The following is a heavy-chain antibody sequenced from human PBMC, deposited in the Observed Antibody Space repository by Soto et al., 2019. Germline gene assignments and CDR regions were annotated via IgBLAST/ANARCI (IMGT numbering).Heavy chain of an antibody. V-gene: IGHV1-18*01. J-gene: IGHJ3*02. CDR1: GYTFTSYG. CDR2: ISAYNGNT. CDR3: ARDWNSYGYPDAFDI. D-gene: IGHD5-18*01. Sequence: GASVKVSCKASGYTFTSYGISWVRQAPVQGLEWMGWISAYNGNTNYAQKLQGRVTMTTDTSTSTAYMELRSLRSDDTAVYYCARDWNSYGYPDAFDIWGQGTMVTVSS.